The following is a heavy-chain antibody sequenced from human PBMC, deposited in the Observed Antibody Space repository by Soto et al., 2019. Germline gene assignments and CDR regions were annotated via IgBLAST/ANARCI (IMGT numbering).Heavy chain of an antibody. CDR1: GFTFSSYG. D-gene: IGHD2-2*01. V-gene: IGHV3-30*18. J-gene: IGHJ5*02. CDR3: AKDLGCTSISCQNNWFDP. Sequence: QVQLVESGGGVVQPGRSLRLSCAASGFTFSSYGMHWVRQAPGKGLEWVAVISYDGSNKYYADSVKGRFTISRDNSKNTLYLQMNSLRAEDTAVYYCAKDLGCTSISCQNNWFDPWRQGPLVTVSA. CDR2: ISYDGSNK.